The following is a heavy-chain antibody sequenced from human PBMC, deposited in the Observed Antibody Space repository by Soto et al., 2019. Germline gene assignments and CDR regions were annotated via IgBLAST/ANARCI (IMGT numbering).Heavy chain of an antibody. Sequence: PSETLSLTCAVYGASFSDYHWSWIRQPPGKGLEWIGEVLHSGGTSYSPSLQSRITVSIDTSKNQFSLTLTSVTAADTAVYYCAGGRGDVWAIPFYWGQGTPVTVSP. CDR1: GASFSDYH. D-gene: IGHD3-16*01. CDR3: AGGRGDVWAIPFY. V-gene: IGHV4-34*12. CDR2: VLHSGGT. J-gene: IGHJ4*02.